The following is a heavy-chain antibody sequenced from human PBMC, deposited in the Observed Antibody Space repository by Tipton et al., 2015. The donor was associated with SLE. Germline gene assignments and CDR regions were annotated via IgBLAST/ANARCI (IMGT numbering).Heavy chain of an antibody. V-gene: IGHV4-59*01. CDR3: ARGARGYSYGSDEDFDS. J-gene: IGHJ4*02. CDR1: GGSISSYY. CDR2: IHHSGTT. D-gene: IGHD5-18*01. Sequence: GLVKPSETLSLTCTVSGGSISSYYWSWIRQPPGKGLEWIGYIHHSGTTNYNPSLQSRVTISRDPSKNQFSLKLSSATAADTAVYYCARGARGYSYGSDEDFDSWGQGILATVSS.